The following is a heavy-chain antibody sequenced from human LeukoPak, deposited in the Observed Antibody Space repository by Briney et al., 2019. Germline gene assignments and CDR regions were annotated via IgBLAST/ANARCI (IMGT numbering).Heavy chain of an antibody. J-gene: IGHJ4*02. CDR2: IYYSGST. CDR1: VGSISSGGYY. Sequence: SQTLSLTCTVSVGSISSGGYYWSWIRQHPGKGLEWIGYIYYSGSTYYNPSLKSRVTISVDTSKNQFSLKLSSVTAADTAVYYCAREDSSGYHFDYWGQGTLVTVSS. D-gene: IGHD3-22*01. CDR3: AREDSSGYHFDY. V-gene: IGHV4-31*03.